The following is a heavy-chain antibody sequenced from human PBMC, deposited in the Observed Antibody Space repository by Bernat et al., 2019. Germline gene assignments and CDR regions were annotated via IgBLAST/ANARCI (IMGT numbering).Heavy chain of an antibody. CDR3: AREELYGDYGY. CDR1: GYTFTGYK. D-gene: IGHD4-17*01. Sequence: QVQLVQPGAEVKKPGPSVKVSCKASGYTFTGYKMHWVRKAPGQGLEWMGWINPNSGGTNYAQKFQGRVTMTRDTSISTAYMEVSRLRSDDSAVYYCAREELYGDYGYWGQGTLVTVSS. J-gene: IGHJ4*02. V-gene: IGHV1-2*02. CDR2: INPNSGGT.